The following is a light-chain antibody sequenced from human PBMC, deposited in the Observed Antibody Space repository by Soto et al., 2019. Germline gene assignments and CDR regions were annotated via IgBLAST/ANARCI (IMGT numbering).Light chain of an antibody. Sequence: QSVLTQPASVSGSPGQSITISCTGTSSDVGGYEDVSWYQQHPGTAPKLVIYDVSNRPSGVSNRVSGSKSGNTASLTISGLQAEDEADYYCSSYTSSSNVVFGGGTKL. CDR2: DVS. CDR3: SSYTSSSNVV. CDR1: SSDVGGYED. V-gene: IGLV2-14*01. J-gene: IGLJ2*01.